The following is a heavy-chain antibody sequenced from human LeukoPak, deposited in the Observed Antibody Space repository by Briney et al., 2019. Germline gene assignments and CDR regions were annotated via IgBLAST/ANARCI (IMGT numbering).Heavy chain of an antibody. V-gene: IGHV3-30*18. D-gene: IGHD3-22*01. Sequence: PGGSLRLSCAAPGFTFRSYGMRWVRQAPGKGLEWVAVISYDGSNKYYADSVKGRFTISRDNSKNTLYLQMNSLRAEDTAVYYCAKEKHYYDSSGYYCPRYWGQGTLVTVSS. J-gene: IGHJ4*02. CDR3: AKEKHYYDSSGYYCPRY. CDR2: ISYDGSNK. CDR1: GFTFRSYG.